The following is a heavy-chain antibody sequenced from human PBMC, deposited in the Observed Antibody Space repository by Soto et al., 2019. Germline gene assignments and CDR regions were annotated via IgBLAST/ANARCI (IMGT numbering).Heavy chain of an antibody. J-gene: IGHJ5*02. Sequence: GSLRLSCSASGFTFSIYAMHWVRQAPGKGLEYVSAISSNGGSTYYADSVKGRFTISRDNSKNTLYLQMSSLRAEDTAVYYCVKDSGSFWSGSRSPWFDPWGQGTLVTVS. CDR2: ISSNGGST. D-gene: IGHD3-3*01. CDR1: GFTFSIYA. V-gene: IGHV3-64D*06. CDR3: VKDSGSFWSGSRSPWFDP.